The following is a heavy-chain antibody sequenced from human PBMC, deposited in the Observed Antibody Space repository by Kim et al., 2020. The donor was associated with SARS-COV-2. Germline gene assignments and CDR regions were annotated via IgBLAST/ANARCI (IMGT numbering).Heavy chain of an antibody. CDR3: ITELACNNGWYDY. CDR2: INTDTGNP. V-gene: IGHV7-4-1*02. CDR1: GYRFSGYA. J-gene: IGHJ4*02. Sequence: ASVKVSCKASGYRFSGYAMNWVRQAPGQGLEWMGWINTDTGNPKYAPGFTGRYVFSLDTSASTAYLKINNLEAGDTAIYYCITELACNNGWYDYWGQGTQVTVYS. D-gene: IGHD6-19*01.